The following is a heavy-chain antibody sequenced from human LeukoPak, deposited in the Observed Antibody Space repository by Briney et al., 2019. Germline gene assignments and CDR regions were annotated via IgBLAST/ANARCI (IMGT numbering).Heavy chain of an antibody. CDR1: GDSVSNDKYY. Sequence: PSETLSLTCTVSGDSVSNDKYYWGWIRQPPGKGLEWIGSIYYSGSTYYNPSLNSRVTISVDTSKNQFSLKLSSVTAADTAVYYCARKWLRFNWFDPWGQGALVTVSS. J-gene: IGHJ5*02. V-gene: IGHV4-39*01. CDR2: IYYSGST. D-gene: IGHD5-12*01. CDR3: ARKWLRFNWFDP.